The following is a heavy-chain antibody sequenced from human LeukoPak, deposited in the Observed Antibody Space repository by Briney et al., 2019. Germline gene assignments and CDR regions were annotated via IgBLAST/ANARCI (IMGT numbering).Heavy chain of an antibody. CDR1: GGSFSGYY. D-gene: IGHD2-2*01. CDR2: INHSGST. V-gene: IGHV4-34*01. Sequence: SDTLSLTCAVYGGSFSGYYWSWIRQPPGKGLEWIGEINHSGSTNYNPSLKSRVTISVDTSKNQFSLKLSSVTAADTAVYYCAGGRSCSSTSCYRYPFDIWGQGTMVTVSS. J-gene: IGHJ3*02. CDR3: AGGRSCSSTSCYRYPFDI.